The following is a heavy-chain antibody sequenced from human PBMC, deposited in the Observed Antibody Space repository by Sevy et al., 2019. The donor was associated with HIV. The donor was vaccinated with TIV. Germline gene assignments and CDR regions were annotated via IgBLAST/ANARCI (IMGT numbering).Heavy chain of an antibody. CDR2: IYYSGST. V-gene: IGHV4-59*01. D-gene: IGHD1-26*01. CDR3: ARDAGYSGTYYPFDY. CDR1: GCSISGYY. Sequence: SETLSLTCTVSGCSISGYYWSWIRQPPGKGLEWVGYIYYSGSTNYNPSLKSRVTISVDTSKDQFSLKLNSLTAAETAVYYCARDAGYSGTYYPFDYWGQGTLVTVSS. J-gene: IGHJ4*02.